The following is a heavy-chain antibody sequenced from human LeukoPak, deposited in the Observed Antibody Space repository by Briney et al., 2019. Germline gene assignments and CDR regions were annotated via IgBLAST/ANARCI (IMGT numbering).Heavy chain of an antibody. J-gene: IGHJ4*02. Sequence: GGSLRLSCAASGFIFRNAWMSWVRQAPGKGLEWVGRIRSKTDGGTADYGAPVKGRFTISRDDSRNTLYLQLNSLKTEDTAVYYCSTAAQHWGQGTLVTVSS. V-gene: IGHV3-15*01. CDR2: IRSKTDGGTA. CDR3: STAAQH. D-gene: IGHD1-1*01. CDR1: GFIFRNAW.